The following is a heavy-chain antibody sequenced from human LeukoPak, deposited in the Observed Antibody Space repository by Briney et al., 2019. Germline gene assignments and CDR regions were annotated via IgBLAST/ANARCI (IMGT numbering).Heavy chain of an antibody. D-gene: IGHD3-22*01. CDR2: INHSGST. CDR3: AGGLGSTYYYDSSGYPYFDY. V-gene: IGHV4-34*01. Sequence: SETLSLTCAVYGGSFSGYYWSWIRQPPGKGLEWIGEINHSGSTNYNPSLKSRVTISVDTSKNQFSLKLSSVTAADTAVYYCAGGLGSTYYYDSSGYPYFDYWGQGTLVTVSS. CDR1: GGSFSGYY. J-gene: IGHJ4*02.